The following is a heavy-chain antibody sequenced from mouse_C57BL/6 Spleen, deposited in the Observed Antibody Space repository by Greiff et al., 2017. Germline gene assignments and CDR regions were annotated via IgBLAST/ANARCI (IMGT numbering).Heavy chain of an antibody. D-gene: IGHD2-2*01. V-gene: IGHV3-6*01. CDR2: ISYDGSN. Sequence: QLQQSGPGLVKPSQSLSLTCSVTGYSITSGYYWNWIRQFPGNKLEWMGYISYDGSNNYNPSLKNRISITRDTSKNQFFLKLNSVTTEDTATYYCASGDYGYHFAYWGQGTLVTVSA. CDR1: GYSITSGYY. J-gene: IGHJ3*01. CDR3: ASGDYGYHFAY.